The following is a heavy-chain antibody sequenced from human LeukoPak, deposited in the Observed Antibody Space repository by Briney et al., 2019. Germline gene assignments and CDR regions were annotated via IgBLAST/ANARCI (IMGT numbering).Heavy chain of an antibody. CDR3: TTDLGYCSSTSCSSDPFWFDP. J-gene: IGHJ5*02. CDR1: GFTFSTAW. V-gene: IGHV3-15*01. D-gene: IGHD2-2*01. Sequence: GGSLRLSCAASGFTFSTAWMSWVRQAPGKGREWVGRIKSKTDGGTTDYAAPVKGRSTISRDDSKNTLYLQMNSLKTEDTAVYYCTTDLGYCSSTSCSSDPFWFDPWGQGTLVTVSS. CDR2: IKSKTDGGTT.